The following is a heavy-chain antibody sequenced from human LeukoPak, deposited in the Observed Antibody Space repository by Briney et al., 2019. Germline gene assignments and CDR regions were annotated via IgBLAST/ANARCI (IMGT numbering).Heavy chain of an antibody. J-gene: IGHJ4*02. CDR2: ISSSGSTI. D-gene: IGHD2-2*01. CDR3: ARIASQTHDY. CDR1: GFTFSSYE. Sequence: PGGSLRLSCAASGFTFSSYEMNWVRQAPGKGLEWVSYISSSGSTIYYADSVKGRFTISRDNAKNSLYLQMKSLRAEDTAVYYCARIASQTHDYWGQGTLVTVSS. V-gene: IGHV3-48*03.